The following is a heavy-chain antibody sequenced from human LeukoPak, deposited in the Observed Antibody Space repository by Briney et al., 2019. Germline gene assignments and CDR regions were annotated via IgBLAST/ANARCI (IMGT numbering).Heavy chain of an antibody. D-gene: IGHD3-22*01. V-gene: IGHV3-33*01. J-gene: IGHJ4*02. CDR1: GFTFSSYG. CDR2: IWYDGSNK. Sequence: GRSLRLSCAASGFTFSSYGMHWVRQAPGKGLEWVAVIWYDGSNKYYADSVKGRFTISRDNSKSTLYLQMNSLRAEDTAVYYCASQYYDSSGYYNWGQGTLVTVSS. CDR3: ASQYYDSSGYYN.